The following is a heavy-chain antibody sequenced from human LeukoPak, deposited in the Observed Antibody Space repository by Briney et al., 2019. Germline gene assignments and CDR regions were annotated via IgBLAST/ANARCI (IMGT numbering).Heavy chain of an antibody. D-gene: IGHD2-2*02. J-gene: IGHJ3*02. Sequence: HPGGSLRLSCAASGFTFSSYWMHWVRHAPGKGLVWVSRINSDGSSTSYADSVKGRFTISRDNAKNTLYLQMNSLRAEDTAVYYCAGDGDIVVVPAAIPGDAFDIWGQGTMVTVSS. CDR3: AGDGDIVVVPAAIPGDAFDI. CDR2: INSDGSST. V-gene: IGHV3-74*01. CDR1: GFTFSSYW.